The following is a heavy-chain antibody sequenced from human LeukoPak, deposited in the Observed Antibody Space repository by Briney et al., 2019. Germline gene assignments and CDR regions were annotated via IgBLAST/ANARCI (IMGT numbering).Heavy chain of an antibody. V-gene: IGHV3-72*01. J-gene: IGHJ4*02. D-gene: IGHD5-24*01. CDR2: SRNKANNYVT. CDR3: ANFFGNNFDY. Sequence: PGGSLRLSCVASGLSFSDHYMDWVRQAPGKGLEWVGRSRNKANNYVTEYAASVEGRLTISRDDSKNSVYLQMNSLGTEDTAVYYCANFFGNNFDYWGQGTRVTVSS. CDR1: GLSFSDHY.